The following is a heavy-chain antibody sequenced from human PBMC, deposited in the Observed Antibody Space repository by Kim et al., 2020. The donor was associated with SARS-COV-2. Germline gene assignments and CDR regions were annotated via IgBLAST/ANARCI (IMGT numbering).Heavy chain of an antibody. V-gene: IGHV3-64D*06. CDR2: INKEGDKT. CDR1: GFTFSSYT. D-gene: IGHD2-15*01. J-gene: IGHJ6*02. CDR3: VKQEGWYIDNSGGGEDYFAMDV. Sequence: GGSLRLSCSASGFTFSSYTMYWARQAAGKGLEFVSTINKEGDKTDYADSVKGRFTVSRDNSKDTLYLQMSNVRPEDSAMYYCVKQEGWYIDNSGGGEDYFAMDVWGQGTTVIVSS.